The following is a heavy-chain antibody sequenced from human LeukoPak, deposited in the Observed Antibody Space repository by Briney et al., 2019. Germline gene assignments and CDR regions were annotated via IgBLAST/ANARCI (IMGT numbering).Heavy chain of an antibody. CDR2: IKEDGTET. J-gene: IGHJ4*02. D-gene: IGHD5-24*01. Sequence: GGSLRLSCAASGFTFSSSWMHWVRQAPGKGLEWVANIKEDGTETYYVDSVKGRFTISRDNAKNSLYLQMNSLRVEDTAVYYCAKEGRSLQTYWGQGTLVTVSS. V-gene: IGHV3-7*03. CDR1: GFTFSSSW. CDR3: AKEGRSLQTY.